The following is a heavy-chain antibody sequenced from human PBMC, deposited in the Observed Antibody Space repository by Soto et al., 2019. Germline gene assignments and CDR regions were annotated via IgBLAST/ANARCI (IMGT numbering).Heavy chain of an antibody. V-gene: IGHV3-23*01. Sequence: VQLLESGGGLVQPGGSLRLSCAASGFTFSNYAMSWVRQAPGQALEWVSSINMVGGNTNYADSVRGRFTMSRDDSKHTVFMQRNGLRVEDTAIEYCSKNYTCVTWAQGTLITVSS. D-gene: IGHD1-7*01. CDR1: GFTFSNYA. J-gene: IGHJ5*02. CDR2: INMVGGNT. CDR3: SKNYTCVT.